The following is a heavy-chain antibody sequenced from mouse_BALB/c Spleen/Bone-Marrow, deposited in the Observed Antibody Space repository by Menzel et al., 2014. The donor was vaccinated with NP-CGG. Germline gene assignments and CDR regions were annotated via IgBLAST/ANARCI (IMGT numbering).Heavy chain of an antibody. Sequence: QVQLQQSGAELAKPGASVKMSCKASGYTFTSYWMHWVKQRPGQGLEWIGYINPSTGYTDYNQKFNDKATLTADKSSSTAYMQLSSLTSKDSAVYYCARGNPLYAMHYWGQGTSVTVSS. J-gene: IGHJ4*01. CDR1: GYTFTSYW. CDR3: ARGNPLYAMHY. CDR2: INPSTGYT. D-gene: IGHD2-1*01. V-gene: IGHV1-7*01.